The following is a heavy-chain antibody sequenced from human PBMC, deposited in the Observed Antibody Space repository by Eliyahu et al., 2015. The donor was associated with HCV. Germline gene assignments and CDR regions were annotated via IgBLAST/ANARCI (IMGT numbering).Heavy chain of an antibody. D-gene: IGHD2-21*02. Sequence: EVQLVESGGGLVRPGGSLRLSCAASGFTFSDYYMNWVRQAPGKGLEWVSSISSSGTYTYYADSLEGRFTISRDNAKDSLYLQMNSLRADDTAVYYCARGGLGTDNYYFDYWGQGTLVTVSS. V-gene: IGHV3-21*01. CDR2: ISSSGTYT. J-gene: IGHJ4*02. CDR3: ARGGLGTDNYYFDY. CDR1: GFTFSDYY.